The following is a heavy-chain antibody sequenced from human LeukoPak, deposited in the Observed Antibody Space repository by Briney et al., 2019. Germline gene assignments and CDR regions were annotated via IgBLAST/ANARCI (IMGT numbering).Heavy chain of an antibody. D-gene: IGHD2-2*01. CDR1: GYSFTSYW. CDR3: ARQDCSSTSCPGAIDY. J-gene: IGHJ4*02. Sequence: GESLKISCKGSGYSFTSYWIGWVRQMPGKGLEWMGIIYPGDSDTRYSPSFQGQVTISADKSIGTAYLQWSSLKASDTAMYYCARQDCSSTSCPGAIDYWGQGTLVTVSS. CDR2: IYPGDSDT. V-gene: IGHV5-51*01.